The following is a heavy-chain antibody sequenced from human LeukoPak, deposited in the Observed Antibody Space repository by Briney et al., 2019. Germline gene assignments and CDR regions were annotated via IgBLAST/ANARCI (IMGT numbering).Heavy chain of an antibody. D-gene: IGHD5-18*01. J-gene: IGHJ4*02. V-gene: IGHV4-31*03. CDR1: GGSISSGNYY. CDR3: ASSPREDTTMAHYFDY. CDR2: IYYSGST. Sequence: PSQTLSLTCTVFGGSISSGNYYWSWIRQHPGKGLEWIGYIYYSGSTYYNPSLKSRVTISVDTSKNQFSLKLSSVTAADTAVYYCASSPREDTTMAHYFDYWGQGTLVTVSS.